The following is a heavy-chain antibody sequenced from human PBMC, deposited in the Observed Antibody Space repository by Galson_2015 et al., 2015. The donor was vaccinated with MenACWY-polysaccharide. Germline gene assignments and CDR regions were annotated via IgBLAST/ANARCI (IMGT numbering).Heavy chain of an antibody. Sequence: KVSCKASGYTFTSYDINWVRQATGQGLEWMGWMNPNSGNTGYAQKFQGRVTMTRNTSISIAYMELSSLRSEDTAVYYCARGGKYYYDSSGYLNWFDPWGQGTLVTVSS. CDR2: MNPNSGNT. V-gene: IGHV1-8*01. D-gene: IGHD3-22*01. CDR3: ARGGKYYYDSSGYLNWFDP. CDR1: GYTFTSYD. J-gene: IGHJ5*02.